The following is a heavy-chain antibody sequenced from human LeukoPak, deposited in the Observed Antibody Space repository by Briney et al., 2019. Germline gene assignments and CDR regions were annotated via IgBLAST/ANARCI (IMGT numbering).Heavy chain of an antibody. CDR3: ASDTTGTGSDSDAFDI. V-gene: IGHV1-8*02. J-gene: IGHJ3*02. Sequence: ASVTVSFTASGYTFTIYDVHCVRQATGQGPEWMGWMNPYTGNPCYAQKFQGRVTMARDTSISTVYMEVGSLRADDTAVYYCASDTTGTGSDSDAFDIWGQGTMGTVSA. CDR1: GYTFTIYD. CDR2: MNPYTGNP. D-gene: IGHD1-1*01.